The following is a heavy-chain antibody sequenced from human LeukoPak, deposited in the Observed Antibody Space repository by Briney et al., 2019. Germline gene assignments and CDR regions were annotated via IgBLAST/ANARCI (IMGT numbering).Heavy chain of an antibody. CDR2: IWYDGSNK. Sequence: GGSLRLSCAASGFPFRTYGMHWVRQAPGKGLEWLGIIWYDGSNKFYADSVKGRFTISRDNSQNTLYLQMNSLRAEDTAVYYCARDPGYAYHGFDYWGQGTLVTVSS. V-gene: IGHV3-33*01. CDR1: GFPFRTYG. CDR3: ARDPGYAYHGFDY. J-gene: IGHJ4*02. D-gene: IGHD5-18*01.